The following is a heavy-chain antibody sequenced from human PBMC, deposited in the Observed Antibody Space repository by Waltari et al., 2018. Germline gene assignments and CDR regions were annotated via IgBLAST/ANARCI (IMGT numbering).Heavy chain of an antibody. D-gene: IGHD6-19*01. J-gene: IGHJ4*02. CDR1: GYTFTSYD. CDR3: ARGQRQWLATRHSYYFDY. CDR2: MNPNSGNT. V-gene: IGHV1-8*03. Sequence: QVQLVQSGAEVKKPGASVKVYCKASGYTFTSYDTNWVRQATGHGLEWMGWMNPNSGNTGYAQKFQGRVTITRNTSISTAYMELSSLRSEDTAVYYCARGQRQWLATRHSYYFDYWGQGTLVTVSS.